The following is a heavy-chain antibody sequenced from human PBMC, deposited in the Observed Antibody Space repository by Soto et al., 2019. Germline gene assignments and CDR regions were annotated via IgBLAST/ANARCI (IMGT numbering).Heavy chain of an antibody. Sequence: EVQLLESGGGLVQPGGSLRLSCVASGSTFSSFSMTWVRQAPGKGLEWVSAISAGGGTTNYADSVKDRFTISRDNSKSTLFLEMHSLRAEDTAVYYCAKYGRDNSAWKADYRGQGTLVTVSS. D-gene: IGHD6-19*01. J-gene: IGHJ4*02. CDR2: ISAGGGTT. V-gene: IGHV3-23*01. CDR1: GSTFSSFS. CDR3: AKYGRDNSAWKADY.